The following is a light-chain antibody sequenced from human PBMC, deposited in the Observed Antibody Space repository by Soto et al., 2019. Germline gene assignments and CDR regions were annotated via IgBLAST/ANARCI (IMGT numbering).Light chain of an antibody. V-gene: IGKV1-39*02. CDR1: QSINSY. CDR2: VAS. J-gene: IGKJ4*01. Sequence: DIQMTQSPSYLSASVADRVTITCRASQSINSYLSWYQQKPGKAPKLLINVASTLQSGVPSRFSGSTSGTEFTLAISRLQSEDFAVYYCQQYDSWPLTFGGGTKVDIK. CDR3: QQYDSWPLT.